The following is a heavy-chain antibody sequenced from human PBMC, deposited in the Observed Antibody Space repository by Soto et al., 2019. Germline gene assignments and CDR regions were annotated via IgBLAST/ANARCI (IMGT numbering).Heavy chain of an antibody. J-gene: IGHJ4*02. V-gene: IGHV3-7*04. CDR2: IKQDGSER. CDR3: ARGMTIFSDY. CDR1: GFTSGLYW. D-gene: IGHD3-3*01. Sequence: EVQLVESGGGLVQPGGSLRLSCAGSGFTSGLYWMSWVRQAPGKGLEWVANIKQDGSERYYVDSVKGRFTISRDNAKNSLYLQMNGLRGEDTAVYYCARGMTIFSDYWGQGTLVTVSS.